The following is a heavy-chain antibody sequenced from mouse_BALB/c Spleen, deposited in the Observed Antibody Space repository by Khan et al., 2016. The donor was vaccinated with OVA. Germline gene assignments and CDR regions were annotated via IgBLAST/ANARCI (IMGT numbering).Heavy chain of an antibody. D-gene: IGHD1-2*01. V-gene: IGHV1-77*01. CDR1: GYTFTDFY. CDR2: INPGSGDI. J-gene: IGHJ3*01. CDR3: VRRNYFGYTFAY. Sequence: QVQLQQSGAELARPGASVKLSCKASGYTFTDFYINWVKQRTGQGLEWIGEINPGSGDIYYNEKFKGKATLTADKSSSTAYMQLSSLTSEDSAVYFCVRRNYFGYTFAYWGQGTLVTVSA.